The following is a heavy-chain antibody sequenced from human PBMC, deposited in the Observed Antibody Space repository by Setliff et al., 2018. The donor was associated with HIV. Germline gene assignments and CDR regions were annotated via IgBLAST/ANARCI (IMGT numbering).Heavy chain of an antibody. CDR1: GYSFTSYW. CDR2: IYPGDSDT. Sequence: PGEFLKISCKGSGYSFTSYWIGWVRQMPGKGLEWMGIIYPGDSDTRYRPSFQGQVTISADKSISTAYLQWSSLKASDTAMYYCARSYGDYDYFDSWGQGTLGTAPQ. J-gene: IGHJ4*02. CDR3: ARSYGDYDYFDS. V-gene: IGHV5-51*01. D-gene: IGHD4-17*01.